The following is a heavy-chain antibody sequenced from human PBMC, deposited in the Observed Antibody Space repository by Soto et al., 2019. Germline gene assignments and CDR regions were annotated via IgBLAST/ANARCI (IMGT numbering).Heavy chain of an antibody. CDR2: ISGSGGST. D-gene: IGHD4-4*01. V-gene: IGHV3-23*01. J-gene: IGHJ6*02. CDR1: GFTFSSYA. Sequence: GGSLRLSCAASGFTFSSYATSWVRQAPGKGLEWVSAISGSGGSTYYADSVKGRFTISRDNSKNTLYLQMNSLRAEDTAVYYCAKSTVTNYYYYGMDVWGQGTTVTVSS. CDR3: AKSTVTNYYYYGMDV.